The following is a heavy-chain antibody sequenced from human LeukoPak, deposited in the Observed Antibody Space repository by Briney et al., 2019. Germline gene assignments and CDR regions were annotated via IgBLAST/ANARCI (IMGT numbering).Heavy chain of an antibody. J-gene: IGHJ5*02. CDR3: ARGGYYGSGNDFRFDP. D-gene: IGHD3-10*01. CDR1: GGSISSYY. CDR2: IYYSGST. Sequence: SETLSLTCTVSGGSISSYYWSWIRQPPGKGLEWTGYIYYSGSTNYKPSLKSRVTISVDTSKNQFSLKLSSVTAADTAIYYCARGGYYGSGNDFRFDPWGQGTLVTVSS. V-gene: IGHV4-59*01.